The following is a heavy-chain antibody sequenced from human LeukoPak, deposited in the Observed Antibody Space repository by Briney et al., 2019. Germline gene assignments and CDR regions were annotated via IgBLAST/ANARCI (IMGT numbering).Heavy chain of an antibody. CDR3: VGSHDFWSGYAQPLDY. J-gene: IGHJ4*02. V-gene: IGHV4-4*07. CDR1: GFTFSNAW. CDR2: IYTSGST. D-gene: IGHD3-3*01. Sequence: GSLRLSCAASGFTFSNAWMSWVRQAPGKGLEWIGRIYTSGSTNYNPSLKSRVTMSVDTSKNQFSLKLSSVTAADTAVYYCVGSHDFWSGYAQPLDYWGQGTLVTVSS.